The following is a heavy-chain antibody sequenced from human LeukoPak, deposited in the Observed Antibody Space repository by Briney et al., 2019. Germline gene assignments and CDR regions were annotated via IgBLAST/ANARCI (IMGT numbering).Heavy chain of an antibody. Sequence: GASVKVSCKASGRTFHSYALLWVPQARGQAREWRGGHIPILGTENYTENLQGRVTITAAESTSTAYMELSSLRSEDTAVYYCARGRLVIILDAFEIWGQGTMVTVSS. CDR1: GRTFHSYA. J-gene: IGHJ3*02. V-gene: IGHV1-69*13. D-gene: IGHD3-9*01. CDR3: ARGRLVIILDAFEI. CDR2: HIPILGTE.